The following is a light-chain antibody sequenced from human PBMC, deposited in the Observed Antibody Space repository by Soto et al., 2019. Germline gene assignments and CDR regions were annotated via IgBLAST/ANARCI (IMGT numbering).Light chain of an antibody. V-gene: IGLV2-8*01. J-gene: IGLJ1*01. Sequence: QSVLTQPPSASGSPGQSVTISCTGTSSDVGGYNYVSWYQQHPGKAPKLMIYEVSKRPSGVPDRFSGSKSGNTASLTVSGLQPEDEADYYCSSYAGSSLSGFVFGSGTKVTVL. CDR2: EVS. CDR3: SSYAGSSLSGFV. CDR1: SSDVGGYNY.